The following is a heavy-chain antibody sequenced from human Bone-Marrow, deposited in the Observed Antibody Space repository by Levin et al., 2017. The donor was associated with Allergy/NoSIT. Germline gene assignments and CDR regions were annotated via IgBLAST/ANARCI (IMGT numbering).Heavy chain of an antibody. CDR2: ITASDSSA. CDR3: ARGGSGGWSDQFFRN. D-gene: IGHD6-19*01. Sequence: LSLTCAASGFTFRVYGMNWVRQAPGKGLEWVSYITASDSSALYADSVKGRFTISRDNAKNSLYLQMNSLRDEDTAVYYCARGGSGGWSDQFFRNWGQGTLVTVSS. J-gene: IGHJ1*01. CDR1: GFTFRVYG. V-gene: IGHV3-48*02.